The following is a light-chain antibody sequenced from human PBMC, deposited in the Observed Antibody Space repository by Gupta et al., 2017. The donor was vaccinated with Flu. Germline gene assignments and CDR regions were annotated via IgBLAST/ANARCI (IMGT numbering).Light chain of an antibody. J-gene: IGKJ4*01. CDR3: LHDNSDALT. CDR2: AAS. Sequence: DIQMTQSPSSLSASVGDRVTITCRASQGIRNDLAWYQQKPSKAPRRLISAASTLQSGVPSRFSDSGSGTEFSLTITSLQPEDFATYFCLHDNSDALTFGGGTKVEIK. V-gene: IGKV1-17*01. CDR1: QGIRND.